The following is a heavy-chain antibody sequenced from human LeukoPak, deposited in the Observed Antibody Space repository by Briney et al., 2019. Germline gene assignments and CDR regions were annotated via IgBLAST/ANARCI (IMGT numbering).Heavy chain of an antibody. CDR3: VKDYNWNIFHY. V-gene: IGHV3-64D*09. CDR1: GFTFSSYA. D-gene: IGHD1/OR15-1a*01. CDR2: ISSNGGST. Sequence: PGRSLRLSCSASGFTFSSYAMHWVRQAPGKGLEYVSGISSNGGSTYYADSVKGRFTISRDNSENTLYLQMSSLRADDTAVYYCVKDYNWNIFHYWGQGTLVTVSS. J-gene: IGHJ4*02.